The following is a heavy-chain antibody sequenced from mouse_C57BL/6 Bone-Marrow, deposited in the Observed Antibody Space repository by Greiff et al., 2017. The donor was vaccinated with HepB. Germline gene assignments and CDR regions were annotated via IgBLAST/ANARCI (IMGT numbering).Heavy chain of an antibody. Sequence: VQLKESGPVLVKPGASVKMSCKASGYTFTDYYMNWVKQSHGKSLEWIGVINPYNGGTSYNQKFKGKATLTVYKSSSTAYMELNSLTSEDSAVYYCASYDGPMDYWGQGTSVTVSS. CDR2: INPYNGGT. CDR1: GYTFTDYY. J-gene: IGHJ4*01. V-gene: IGHV1-19*01. D-gene: IGHD2-3*01. CDR3: ASYDGPMDY.